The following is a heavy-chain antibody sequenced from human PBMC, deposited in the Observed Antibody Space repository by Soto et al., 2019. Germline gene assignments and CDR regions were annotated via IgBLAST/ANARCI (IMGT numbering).Heavy chain of an antibody. CDR2: ISGSGSSA. Sequence: GSLRLSCAASGFTFSSYAMTWVRQGPGKGLEWVSAISGSGSSAYYADSVKGRFTISRDNSKNTLYLQMNSLRADDSGVYYCAKDPYSGVLVPVAIGFDPWGQGTLVTVSS. J-gene: IGHJ5*02. CDR3: AKDPYSGVLVPVAIGFDP. CDR1: GFTFSSYA. D-gene: IGHD2-2*01. V-gene: IGHV3-23*01.